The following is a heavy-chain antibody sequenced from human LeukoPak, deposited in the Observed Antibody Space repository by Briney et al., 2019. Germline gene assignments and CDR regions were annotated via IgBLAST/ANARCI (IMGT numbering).Heavy chain of an antibody. Sequence: PGGSLRLSCAASGFIVSSNYMNWVRQAPGKGLEWVSVIYSGGSTYYADSVKGRFTISRDNSKNTLYLQMNSLRAEDTAVYYCARDLAGGSGNPYYSYGMDVWGQGTTVTVSS. V-gene: IGHV3-66*01. CDR1: GFIVSSNY. J-gene: IGHJ6*02. CDR3: ARDLAGGSGNPYYSYGMDV. D-gene: IGHD2-15*01. CDR2: IYSGGST.